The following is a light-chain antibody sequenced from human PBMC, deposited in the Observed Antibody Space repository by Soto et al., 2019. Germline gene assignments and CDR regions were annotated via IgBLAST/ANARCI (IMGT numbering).Light chain of an antibody. Sequence: EIGLTQSPATLSLSPGERAPLPSRASQRVSSYLAWYQQKPGQAPRLLIYDASNRATGIPARFSGSGSGTDFTLTISSLEPEDFAVYYCQQRSNWPLYTFGQGTKLEIK. J-gene: IGKJ2*01. CDR2: DAS. CDR1: QRVSSY. V-gene: IGKV3-11*01. CDR3: QQRSNWPLYT.